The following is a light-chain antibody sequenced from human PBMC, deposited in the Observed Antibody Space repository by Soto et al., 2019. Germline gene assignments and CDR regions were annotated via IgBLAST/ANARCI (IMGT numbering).Light chain of an antibody. V-gene: IGKV1-8*01. CDR2: AAS. J-gene: IGKJ3*01. CDR3: QQYYSYPRT. CDR1: QGISSY. Sequence: AIRMTQSPSSLSASTGDRVTITCRASQGISSYLAWYQQKPGKAPNLLIYAASTLQSGVPSRFSGSGSGTYFTLTISCLQSEDFATYYCQQYYSYPRTFGPGTKVDIK.